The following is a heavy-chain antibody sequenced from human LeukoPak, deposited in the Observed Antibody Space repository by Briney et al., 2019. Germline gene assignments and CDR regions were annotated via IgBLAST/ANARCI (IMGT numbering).Heavy chain of an antibody. CDR3: AKDYYYDSNHFDY. J-gene: IGHJ4*02. CDR1: GFTFNNYA. D-gene: IGHD3-22*01. V-gene: IGHV3-23*01. Sequence: PGGSLRLSCAASGFTFNNYALSWVRQTPGKGLEWVSATVGSRPDTYHADSVKGRFTVSRDNSRNTLYLQMNSLRAEDTAVYYCAKDYYYDSNHFDYWGQGTLVTVSS. CDR2: TVGSRPDT.